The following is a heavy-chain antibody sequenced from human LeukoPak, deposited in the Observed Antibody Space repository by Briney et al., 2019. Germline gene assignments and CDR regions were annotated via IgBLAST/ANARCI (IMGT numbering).Heavy chain of an antibody. Sequence: PSETPSLTCSVSGGSISSTSYFWGWIRQPPGKGLEWIGSIYYSGATYYNPSLKSRVTISVATSKNQFSLKLNSVTAADTAVYYCARDTIGIGLRLGEYTDYWGQGTLVTVSS. CDR3: ARDTIGIGLRLGEYTDY. CDR2: IYYSGAT. J-gene: IGHJ4*02. CDR1: GGSISSTSYF. V-gene: IGHV4-39*07. D-gene: IGHD3-16*01.